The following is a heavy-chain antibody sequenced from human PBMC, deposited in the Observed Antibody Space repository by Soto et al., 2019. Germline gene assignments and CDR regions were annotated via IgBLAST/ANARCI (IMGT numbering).Heavy chain of an antibody. J-gene: IGHJ4*02. CDR2: ITSDGSPI. CDR1: GFTFSDYY. Sequence: QVQLVESGGGLVKPGGSLRLSCAASGFTFSDYYMSWICQAPGKGLEWVSYITSDGSPIYYADSVRGRFTISRDSAKNSVSLQMNSLRAEDTAMYYCAGGEMSTISFDYWGQGTLVTVSS. V-gene: IGHV3-11*01. D-gene: IGHD1-1*01. CDR3: AGGEMSTISFDY.